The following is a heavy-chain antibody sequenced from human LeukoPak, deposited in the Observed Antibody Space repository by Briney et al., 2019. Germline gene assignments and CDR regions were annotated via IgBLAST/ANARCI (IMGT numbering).Heavy chain of an antibody. CDR1: GGSFSGYY. J-gene: IGHJ4*02. CDR3: ARRTYSAAYWKHFDY. Sequence: SETLSLTCAVYGGSFSGYYWSWIRQPPGKGLEWIGEINHSGSTNYNPSLKSRVTISVDTSKNQFSLKLSSVTAADTAVYYCARRTYSAAYWKHFDYWGQGTLVTVSS. D-gene: IGHD1-1*01. V-gene: IGHV4-34*01. CDR2: INHSGST.